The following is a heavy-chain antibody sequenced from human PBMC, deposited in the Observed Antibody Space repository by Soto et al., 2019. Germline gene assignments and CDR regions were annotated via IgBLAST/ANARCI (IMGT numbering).Heavy chain of an antibody. CDR2: IYYSGST. Sequence: SETLSLTCTVSGGSISSYYWSWIRQPPGKGLEWIGYIYYSGSTNYNPSLKSRVTISVDTSKNQFSLKLSSVTAEDTAVYYCASLTGTTPYYYYYYGMDVWGQGTTVTVSS. V-gene: IGHV4-59*01. CDR1: GGSISSYY. D-gene: IGHD1-7*01. J-gene: IGHJ6*02. CDR3: ASLTGTTPYYYYYYGMDV.